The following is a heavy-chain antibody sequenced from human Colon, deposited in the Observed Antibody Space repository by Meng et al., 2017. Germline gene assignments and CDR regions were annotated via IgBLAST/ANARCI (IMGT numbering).Heavy chain of an antibody. CDR2: IRSKAYGGTT. D-gene: IGHD3-10*01. J-gene: IGHJ3*02. Sequence: GESLKISCTASGFTFGDYAMSWFRQAPGKGLEWVGFIRSKAYGGTTEYAASVKGRFTISRDDSKSIAYLQMNSLKTEDTAVYYCTRDTFPMVRGVIITPGYAFDIWGQGKMVT. CDR3: TRDTFPMVRGVIITPGYAFDI. V-gene: IGHV3-49*03. CDR1: GFTFGDYA.